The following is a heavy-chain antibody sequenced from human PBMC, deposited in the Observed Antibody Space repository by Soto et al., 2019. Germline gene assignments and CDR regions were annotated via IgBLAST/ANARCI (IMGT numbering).Heavy chain of an antibody. Sequence: GGSLRLSCAASGFTFSSYAMSWVRQAPGKGLEWVSAISGSGGSTYYADSVKGRFTISRDNSKNTLYLQMNSLRAEDTAVYYCAKYNYVGAAWDYYYGMDVWGQGTTVTVSS. V-gene: IGHV3-23*01. D-gene: IGHD1-1*01. CDR1: GFTFSSYA. J-gene: IGHJ6*02. CDR3: AKYNYVGAAWDYYYGMDV. CDR2: ISGSGGST.